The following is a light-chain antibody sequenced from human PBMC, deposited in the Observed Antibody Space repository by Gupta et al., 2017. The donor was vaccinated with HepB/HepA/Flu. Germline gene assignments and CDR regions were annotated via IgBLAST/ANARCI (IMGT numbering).Light chain of an antibody. CDR3: QQHHRWPPGDS. CDR1: RSLGTD. J-gene: IGKJ2*03. Sequence: EGVMTQLPATLSVSPGERATVSCRASRSLGTDLVCYHQKVGQAPRLLIYGASTRATDITPRFSGSGAGTEGTLTIISLLSEDSAVFYCQQHHRWPPGDSFGQGTKLEIK. V-gene: IGKV3-15*01. CDR2: GAS.